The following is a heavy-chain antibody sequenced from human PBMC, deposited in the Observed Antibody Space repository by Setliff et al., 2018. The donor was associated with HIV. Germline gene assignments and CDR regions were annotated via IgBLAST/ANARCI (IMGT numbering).Heavy chain of an antibody. CDR2: IYPGDFDT. CDR3: ATHTGNFHLHAFDI. J-gene: IGHJ3*02. D-gene: IGHD1-26*01. V-gene: IGHV5-51*01. Sequence: PGESLTISCRASGYDFTRYWIGWVRQMPGKGLEWMGIIYPGDFDTRYSPSFQGQVTISADKSISTASLQWNSLKASDTAMYYCATHTGNFHLHAFDIWGQGTTVTVSS. CDR1: GYDFTRYW.